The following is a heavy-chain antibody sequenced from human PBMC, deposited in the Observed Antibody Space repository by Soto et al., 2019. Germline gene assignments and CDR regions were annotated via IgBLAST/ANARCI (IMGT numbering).Heavy chain of an antibody. Sequence: QVQLVQSGAEVKKPGASVKVSCKASGYTFTNYAMHWVRQAPGQRLEWMGWINAGNGNTKYSQKFQGRVTITRDTSASTAYMELSSLRSEDTAVYYCASSRQGWNYLNYWGQGTLVTVSS. D-gene: IGHD1-7*01. V-gene: IGHV1-3*01. J-gene: IGHJ4*02. CDR3: ASSRQGWNYLNY. CDR1: GYTFTNYA. CDR2: INAGNGNT.